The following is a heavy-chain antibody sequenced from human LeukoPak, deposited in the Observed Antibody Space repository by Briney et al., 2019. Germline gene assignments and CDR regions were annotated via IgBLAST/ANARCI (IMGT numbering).Heavy chain of an antibody. CDR3: ARDADYCSGGSCAFDI. Sequence: GSLRLSCAASGFTFSSYSMNWVREAPGKGLEWVSSISSSSSYIYYADSVKGRFTISRDNAKNSLYLQMNSLRAEDTAVYYCARDADYCSGGSCAFDIWGQGTMVTVSS. J-gene: IGHJ3*02. V-gene: IGHV3-21*01. CDR2: ISSSSSYI. D-gene: IGHD2-15*01. CDR1: GFTFSSYS.